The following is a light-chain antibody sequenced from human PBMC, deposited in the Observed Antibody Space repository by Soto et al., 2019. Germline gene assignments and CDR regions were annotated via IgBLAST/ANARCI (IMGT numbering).Light chain of an antibody. CDR3: QQRTNWRALT. CDR1: QSVTSF. Sequence: EIVLTQSPATLSLSPGERATLSCRASQSVTSFLAWYQQKPGQAPRLLIYDASHRTAGILARFSGSGSGTDFTLTISSLEPEDFAVYYCQQRTNWRALTFGGGTRVEI. CDR2: DAS. J-gene: IGKJ4*01. V-gene: IGKV3-11*01.